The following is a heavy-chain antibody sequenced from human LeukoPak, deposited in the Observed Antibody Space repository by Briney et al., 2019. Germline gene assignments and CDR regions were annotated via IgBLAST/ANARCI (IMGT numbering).Heavy chain of an antibody. CDR3: ARDMAPGGGPGDYYGMDV. Sequence: GGSLRLSCAASGFTLSRYAINWVRQAPGKGLEWVAVITYDGSNKYYADSVKGRFTISRDNSKNTLWLQMNSLRSEDTAVYYCARDMAPGGGPGDYYGMDVWGQGTTVTVSS. CDR2: ITYDGSNK. J-gene: IGHJ6*02. D-gene: IGHD7-27*01. CDR1: GFTLSRYA. V-gene: IGHV3-30-3*01.